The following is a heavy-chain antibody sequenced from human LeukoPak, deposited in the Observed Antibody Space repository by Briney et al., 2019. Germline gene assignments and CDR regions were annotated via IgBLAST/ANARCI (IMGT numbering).Heavy chain of an antibody. V-gene: IGHV4-34*01. CDR1: GGSFSDYY. CDR3: ARGGVTDDYVWGTYRPTHYYFDY. Sequence: KASETLSLTCAVYGGSFSDYYWSWIRQPPGMGLEWIGEINHSESTNYSPSLKSRVTISVDMSKSQFSLTLSSVTAADTAVYYCARGGVTDDYVWGTYRPTHYYFDYWGQGTLVTVSS. CDR2: INHSEST. D-gene: IGHD3-16*02. J-gene: IGHJ4*02.